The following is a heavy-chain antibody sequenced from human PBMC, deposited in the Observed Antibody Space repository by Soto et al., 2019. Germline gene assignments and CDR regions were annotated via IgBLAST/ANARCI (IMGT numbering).Heavy chain of an antibody. CDR1: GFTFSSYG. V-gene: IGHV3-23*01. Sequence: RLSCAASGFTFSSYGISWIRLSPGKGLEWVSVISGGGDTTYYTPSVKGRFTISRDDFRNTLYLQMNSLRTEDTAIYYCAKLRDFVVLPAGILDYWGPGTLVTSPQ. J-gene: IGHJ4*02. D-gene: IGHD2-8*01. CDR2: ISGGGDTT. CDR3: AKLRDFVVLPAGILDY.